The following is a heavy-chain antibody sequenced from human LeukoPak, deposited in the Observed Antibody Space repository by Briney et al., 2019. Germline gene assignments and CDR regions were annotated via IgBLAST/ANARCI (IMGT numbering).Heavy chain of an antibody. J-gene: IGHJ4*02. CDR1: GGSISSSSYY. Sequence: SETLSLTCTVSGGSISSSSYYWGWIRQPPVKGLEWIGSIYYSGSTYYNPSLKSRVTISVDTSKNPFSLKLSSVTAADTAAYYCARQGILTGYYPFDYWGQGTLVTVSS. D-gene: IGHD3-9*01. V-gene: IGHV4-39*01. CDR3: ARQGILTGYYPFDY. CDR2: IYYSGST.